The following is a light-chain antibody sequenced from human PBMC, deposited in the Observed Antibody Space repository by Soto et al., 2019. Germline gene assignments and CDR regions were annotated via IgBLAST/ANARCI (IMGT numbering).Light chain of an antibody. Sequence: EVVLTQSPGTLSLSPGERATLSCRASQNIRGNELAWYQQKPGQAPRLLIYRGSSRATGIPDRFSGRGSGTAFPLPISRLEPEDLAVYYCQDYGTAAPWTFGQGTKVEIK. CDR1: QNIRGNE. V-gene: IGKV3-20*01. CDR2: RGS. CDR3: QDYGTAAPWT. J-gene: IGKJ1*01.